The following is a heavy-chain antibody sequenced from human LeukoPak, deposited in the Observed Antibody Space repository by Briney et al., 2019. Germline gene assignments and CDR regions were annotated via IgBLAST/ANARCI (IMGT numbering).Heavy chain of an antibody. CDR2: IYTNGGT. CDR1: GSSFSGYY. V-gene: IGHV4-4*07. J-gene: IGHJ4*02. Sequence: SETLSLTCTVSGSSFSGYYWSWSQLPAGRGLEWIGRIYTNGGTMFNPSLKSRATMSFDTSKNPFSLQLNSMTAADTAEYYCARLSASTGTFWGQGILVTVSS. CDR3: ARLSASTGTF. D-gene: IGHD6-13*01.